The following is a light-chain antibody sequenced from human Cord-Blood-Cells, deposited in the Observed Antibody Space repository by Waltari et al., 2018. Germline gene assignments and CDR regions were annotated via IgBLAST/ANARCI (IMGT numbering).Light chain of an antibody. CDR1: SSDAGGYNY. Sequence: QSALTQPPSASGSPGPSVTIPCTGTSSDAGGYNYVSWYQQHPGKAPKLMIYEVSKRPSGVPDRFSGSKSGNTASLTVSGLQAEDEADYYCSSYAGSNNRVFGGGTKLTVL. J-gene: IGLJ3*02. CDR3: SSYAGSNNRV. CDR2: EVS. V-gene: IGLV2-8*01.